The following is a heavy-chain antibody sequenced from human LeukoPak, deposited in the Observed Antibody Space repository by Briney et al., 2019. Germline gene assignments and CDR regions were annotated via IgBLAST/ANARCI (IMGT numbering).Heavy chain of an antibody. D-gene: IGHD3-22*01. CDR3: YHYYDSSGPLDAFDI. CDR2: ISYDGSNK. V-gene: IGHV3-30*04. J-gene: IGHJ3*02. Sequence: PGGSLRLSCAASGFTFSSFAMHWVRQAPGKGLEWVAVISYDGSNKYYADSVKGRFTISRDNSKNTLYLQMNSLRAEDTAVYYCYHYYDSSGPLDAFDIWGQGTMVTVSS. CDR1: GFTFSSFA.